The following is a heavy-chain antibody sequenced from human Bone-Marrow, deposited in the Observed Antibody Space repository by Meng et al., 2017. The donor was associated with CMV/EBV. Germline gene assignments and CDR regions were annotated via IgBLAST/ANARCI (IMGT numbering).Heavy chain of an antibody. D-gene: IGHD4-17*01. V-gene: IGHV3-23*01. CDR2: ISGGGTTT. CDR3: AKCESNVNTVTTSFDY. J-gene: IGHJ4*02. CDR1: GFTFSTYA. Sequence: GGSLGLSCAASGFTFSTYATSWVRQAPGKGLEWVSAISGGGTTTYYAGSVRGRFTISRDNSKNTLYLQMNSLRAEDTALYYCAKCESNVNTVTTSFDYWGQGILVTVSS.